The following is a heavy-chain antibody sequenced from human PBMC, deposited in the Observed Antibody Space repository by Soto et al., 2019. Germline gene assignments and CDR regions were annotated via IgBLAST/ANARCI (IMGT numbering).Heavy chain of an antibody. J-gene: IGHJ6*02. Sequence: QVQLVQSGAEVKKPGSSVKVSCKAPGGTLSSYAINWLRQAPGQGLEWMGGIIPIFGSANYAPKFQGRVTISADESTSTAYMEVSSLRSEDKAVYYCAGTREIPYYHGMDVWGQGTTVTVSS. CDR2: IIPIFGSA. CDR3: AGTREIPYYHGMDV. V-gene: IGHV1-69*01. D-gene: IGHD2-2*02. CDR1: GGTLSSYA.